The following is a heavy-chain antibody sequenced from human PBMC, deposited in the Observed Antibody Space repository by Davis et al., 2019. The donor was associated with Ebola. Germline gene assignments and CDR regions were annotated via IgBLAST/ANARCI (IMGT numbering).Heavy chain of an antibody. V-gene: IGHV3-21*01. CDR1: GFTFSSYS. Sequence: PGGSLRLSCAASGFTFSSYSMNWVRQAPGEGLEWVSSISSSSSYIYYADSVKGRFTISRDNAKNSLYLQMNSLRAEDTAVYYCARDRGGSYRLYYYYYGMDVWGQGTTVTVSS. CDR2: ISSSSSYI. J-gene: IGHJ6*02. D-gene: IGHD1-26*01. CDR3: ARDRGGSYRLYYYYYGMDV.